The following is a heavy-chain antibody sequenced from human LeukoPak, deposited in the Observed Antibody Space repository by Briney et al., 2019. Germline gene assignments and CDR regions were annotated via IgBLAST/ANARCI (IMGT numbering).Heavy chain of an antibody. CDR2: IYYSGST. J-gene: IGHJ4*02. V-gene: IGHV4-59*08. CDR1: GGSISSYY. CDR3: ARHLPDYGDYVGRLGFDY. D-gene: IGHD4-17*01. Sequence: SETLSLTCTVSGGSISSYYWSWIRQPPGKGLEWIGYIYYSGSTNYNPSLKSRVTISVDTSKNQFSLKLSSVTAAGTAVYYCARHLPDYGDYVGRLGFDYWGQGTLVTVSS.